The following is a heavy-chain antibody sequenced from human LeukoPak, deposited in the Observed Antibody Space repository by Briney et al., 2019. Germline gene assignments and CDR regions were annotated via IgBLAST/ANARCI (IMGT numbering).Heavy chain of an antibody. J-gene: IGHJ3*02. D-gene: IGHD6-19*01. CDR2: IKQDGSEK. CDR3: ATHTSDWTSFDI. Sequence: PGGSLRLSCAASVFTFSSYWMSWGRQAPGKGLEWVANIKQDGSEKYYVDSVKGRFTISRDNAKNSRYLQMNSLRAEDTAVYSCATHTSDWTSFDIWGQGTMVTVSS. V-gene: IGHV3-7*02. CDR1: VFTFSSYW.